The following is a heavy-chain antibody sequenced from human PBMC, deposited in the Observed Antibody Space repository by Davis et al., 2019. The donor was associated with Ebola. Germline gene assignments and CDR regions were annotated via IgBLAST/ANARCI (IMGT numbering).Heavy chain of an antibody. V-gene: IGHV3-73*01. J-gene: IGHJ4*02. CDR3: TGTTVNVDY. Sequence: GESLKISCAASGFTFSGSAMHWVRQASGKGLEWVGRIRSKANSYATAYAASVKGRLTISRDDSKNTAYLQMNSLKTEDTAVYYCTGTTVNVDYWGQGTLVTVSS. CDR1: GFTFSGSA. CDR2: IRSKANSYAT. D-gene: IGHD4-17*01.